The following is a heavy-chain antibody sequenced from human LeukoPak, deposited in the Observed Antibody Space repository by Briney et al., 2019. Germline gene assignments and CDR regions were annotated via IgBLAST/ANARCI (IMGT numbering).Heavy chain of an antibody. CDR3: ARQTTVTTQSDY. CDR2: IDPIDSYT. CDR1: GYIFSNYW. J-gene: IGHJ4*02. V-gene: IGHV5-10-1*01. Sequence: GESLKISCEGSGYIFSNYWISWVRQMPGKGLEWMGRIDPIDSYTTYSPSFQGHVTFSVDKSINTAYLQWSSLKASDTAMYYCARQTTVTTQSDYWGQGTLVTVSS. D-gene: IGHD4-17*01.